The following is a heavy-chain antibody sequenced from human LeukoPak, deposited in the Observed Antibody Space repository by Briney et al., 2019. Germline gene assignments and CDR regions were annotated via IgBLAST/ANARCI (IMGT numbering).Heavy chain of an antibody. CDR3: TRHLGYSGYDTDY. D-gene: IGHD5-12*01. CDR1: GYSLTSYW. CDR2: IDPSDSYT. V-gene: IGHV5-10-1*01. J-gene: IGHJ4*02. Sequence: GESLKISCKGSGYSLTSYWISWVRQMPGKGLEWMGRIDPSDSYTNYSPSFQGHVTISADKSISTAYLQWSSLKASDTAMYYCTRHLGYSGYDTDYWGQGTLVTVSS.